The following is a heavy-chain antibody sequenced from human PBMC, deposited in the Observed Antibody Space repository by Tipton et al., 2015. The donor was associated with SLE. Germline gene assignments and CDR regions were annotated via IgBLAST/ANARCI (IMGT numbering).Heavy chain of an antibody. D-gene: IGHD1-26*01. CDR1: GGTFSSYA. CDR3: ARGEEWEPLFDY. J-gene: IGHJ4*02. CDR2: IIPIFGTA. V-gene: IGHV1-69*06. Sequence: QLVQSGAEVKKPGSSVKVSCKASGGTFSSYAISWVRQAPGQGLEWMGRIIPIFGTANYAQKFQGRVTMTTDTSTSTAYMELRSLRSDDTAVYYCARGEEWEPLFDYWGQGTLVTVSS.